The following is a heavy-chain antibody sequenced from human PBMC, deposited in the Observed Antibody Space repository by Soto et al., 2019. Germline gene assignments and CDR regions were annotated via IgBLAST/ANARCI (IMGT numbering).Heavy chain of an antibody. CDR1: GFTFSSYA. Sequence: QVQLVESGGGVVQPGRSLRLSCAASGFTFSSYAMHWVRQAPGKGLERVAVISYGGSNKYYADSVKGRFTISRDNSKNTLYLQMDSLRAEDTAVYYCARVPSSSGRAHFDYWGQGTLVTVSS. D-gene: IGHD2-15*01. V-gene: IGHV3-30-3*01. CDR3: ARVPSSSGRAHFDY. CDR2: ISYGGSNK. J-gene: IGHJ4*02.